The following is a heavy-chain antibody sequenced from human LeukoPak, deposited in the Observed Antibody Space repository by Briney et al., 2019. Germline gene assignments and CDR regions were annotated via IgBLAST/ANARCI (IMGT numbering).Heavy chain of an antibody. J-gene: IGHJ2*01. CDR1: GGSISSYY. CDR3: ARVRSDDTLPPWYFDL. D-gene: IGHD3-22*01. CDR2: IYYSGST. Sequence: SETLSLTGTVSGGSISSYYWSWIRQPPGKGLEWIGYIYYSGSTNCNPSLKSRVTISVDTSKNQFSLKLSSVTAADTAVYYCARVRSDDTLPPWYFDLWGRGTLVTVSS. V-gene: IGHV4-59*01.